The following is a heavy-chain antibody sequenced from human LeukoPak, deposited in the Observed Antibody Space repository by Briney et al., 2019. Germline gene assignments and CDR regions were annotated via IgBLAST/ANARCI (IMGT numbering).Heavy chain of an antibody. V-gene: IGHV4-59*08. J-gene: IGHJ4*02. Sequence: PSETLSLICTVSGGSLSSYYWSWIRQPPGKGLEWIGYIYYSGSTNYNPSLKSRVTISVDTSKNQFSLKLSSVTAADTAVYYCARRYSSGWYYFDYWGQGTLVTVSS. CDR2: IYYSGST. CDR1: GGSLSSYY. CDR3: ARRYSSGWYYFDY. D-gene: IGHD6-19*01.